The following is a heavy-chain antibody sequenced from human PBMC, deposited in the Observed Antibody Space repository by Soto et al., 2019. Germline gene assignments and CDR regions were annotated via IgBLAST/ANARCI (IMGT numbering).Heavy chain of an antibody. D-gene: IGHD3-3*01. V-gene: IGHV4-31*03. J-gene: IGHJ4*02. Sequence: PSETLSLTCTVSGGSISSGGYYWSWIRQHPGKGLEWIGYIYYSGSTYYNPSLKSRVTISVDTSKNQFSLKLSSVTAADTAVYYCARTPSWISGYGFLYYLDYSGQGTQVTVSS. CDR1: GGSISSGGYY. CDR2: IYYSGST. CDR3: ARTPSWISGYGFLYYLDY.